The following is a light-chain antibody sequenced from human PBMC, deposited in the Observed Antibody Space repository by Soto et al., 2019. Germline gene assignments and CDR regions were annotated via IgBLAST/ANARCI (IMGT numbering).Light chain of an antibody. CDR2: GAS. V-gene: IGKV3-20*01. J-gene: IGKJ4*01. CDR1: QTVSRSY. CDR3: QHFDSSPT. Sequence: EIVLTQSPGTLSLSPGESATLSCRASQTVSRSYFVWYQQKPGQAPRLLIYGASARAPGIPDRFSGTGSGTESTLTISRLEPEEFAVYFCQHFDSSPTFGGGTKVEIK.